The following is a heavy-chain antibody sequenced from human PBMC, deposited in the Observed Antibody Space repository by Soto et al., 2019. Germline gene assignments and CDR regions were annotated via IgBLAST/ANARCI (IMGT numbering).Heavy chain of an antibody. CDR3: ARDRMSTMGGMDV. CDR1: GGTFSSYT. CDR2: IIPILGIA. V-gene: IGHV1-69*08. Sequence: QVQLVQSGAEVKKPGSSVKVSCKASGGTFSSYTISWVRQAPGQGLEWMGRIIPILGIANDAQKFQGRVTITADKSTSTADLELSSLRADDTAVYYCARDRMSTMGGMDVWGQGTTVTVSS. D-gene: IGHD3-10*01. J-gene: IGHJ6*02.